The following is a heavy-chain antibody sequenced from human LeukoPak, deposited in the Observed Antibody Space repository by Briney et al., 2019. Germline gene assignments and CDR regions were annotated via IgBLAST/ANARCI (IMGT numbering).Heavy chain of an antibody. V-gene: IGHV4-39*07. Sequence: MASETLSLTCTVSGDSISSSSFYWGWVRQPPGKGLEWIGSIYYSGSTYYNPSLKSRVTMSVDTSKNQFSLKLSSVTAADTAVYYCARDEAAAGTDDEYFQHWGQGTLVTVSS. D-gene: IGHD6-13*01. CDR3: ARDEAAAGTDDEYFQH. CDR1: GDSISSSSFY. CDR2: IYYSGST. J-gene: IGHJ1*01.